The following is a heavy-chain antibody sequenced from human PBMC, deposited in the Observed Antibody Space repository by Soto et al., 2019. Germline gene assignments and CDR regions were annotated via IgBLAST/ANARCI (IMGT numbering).Heavy chain of an antibody. D-gene: IGHD3-10*01. V-gene: IGHV5-10-1*01. CDR2: IDPSDSES. CDR1: GYSFISYW. Sequence: GESRKISCRASGYSFISYWISWVRQMPGKGLEWMGRIDPSDSESHYSPSFQGHVTFSADKSITTAYLQWSSLRASDTAIYYCARLDEGNARSPGYWGQGTLVTVSS. J-gene: IGHJ4*02. CDR3: ARLDEGNARSPGY.